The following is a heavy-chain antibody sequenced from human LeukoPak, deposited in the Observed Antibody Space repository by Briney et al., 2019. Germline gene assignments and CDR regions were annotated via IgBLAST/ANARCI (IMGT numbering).Heavy chain of an antibody. V-gene: IGHV3-30*03. J-gene: IGHJ4*02. CDR2: VSYDGRNT. D-gene: IGHD5-18*01. CDR3: ARNTAIDY. Sequence: GGSLRLSCSASGFTFSDYGMHWVRQAPGKGLEWVALVSYDGRNTYYADSVKGRFTISRDNSNDTLFLQMNSLRTDDTALYYCARNTAIDYWGQGTLVTVSS. CDR1: GFTFSDYG.